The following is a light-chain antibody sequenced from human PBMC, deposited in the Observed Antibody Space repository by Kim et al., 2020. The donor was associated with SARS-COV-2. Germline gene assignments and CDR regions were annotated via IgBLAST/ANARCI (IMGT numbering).Light chain of an antibody. Sequence: EIVMTQSPATLSVSPGERATLSCRASQSVSSNLAWYQQKPGQAPRLLIYGASTRATGIPARFSGSGSGTEFTLTISSLQSEDFAVYYWQQYNNWPPLTFGGGTKVDI. CDR1: QSVSSN. CDR3: QQYNNWPPLT. J-gene: IGKJ4*01. V-gene: IGKV3D-15*01. CDR2: GAS.